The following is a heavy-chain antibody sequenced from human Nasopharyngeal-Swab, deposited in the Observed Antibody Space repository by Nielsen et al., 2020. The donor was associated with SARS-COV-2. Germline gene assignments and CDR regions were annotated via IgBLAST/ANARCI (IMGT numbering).Heavy chain of an antibody. CDR1: GFNVSSNY. D-gene: IGHD2-15*01. CDR3: ASSIVVVVAALDAFDI. V-gene: IGHV3-66*01. CDR2: IYSGGST. Sequence: GGSLRLSCAASGFNVSSNYMSWVRQAPGKGLEWVSVIYSGGSTYYADSVKGRFTISRDNSKNTLYLQMNSLRAEDTAVYYCASSIVVVVAALDAFDIWGQGTMVTVSS. J-gene: IGHJ3*02.